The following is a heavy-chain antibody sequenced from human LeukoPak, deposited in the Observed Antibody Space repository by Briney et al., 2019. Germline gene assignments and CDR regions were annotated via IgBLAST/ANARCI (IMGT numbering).Heavy chain of an antibody. CDR1: GFTFSSYS. J-gene: IGHJ3*02. CDR2: ISSSSSYI. D-gene: IGHD1-1*01. Sequence: GGSLRLSCAASGFTFSSYSMNWVRQAPGKGLEWVSSISSSSSYIYYADSVKGRFTISRDNAKNSLYLQMNSLRAEDTALYYCAKDTTTGTTSFDAFDIWGQGTMVTVSS. CDR3: AKDTTTGTTSFDAFDI. V-gene: IGHV3-21*04.